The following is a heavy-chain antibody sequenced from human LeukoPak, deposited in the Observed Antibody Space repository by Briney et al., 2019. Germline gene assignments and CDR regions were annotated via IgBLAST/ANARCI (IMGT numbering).Heavy chain of an antibody. CDR1: GFTFSTYD. V-gene: IGHV3-13*01. D-gene: IGHD3-16*01. CDR2: IGTAGDT. CDR3: AGSKPITFGGVTRPDAFDI. J-gene: IGHJ3*02. Sequence: GGSLRLSCAASGFTFSTYDMHWVRQTRGKGREWVSSIGTAGDTYYPGSVKGRFTISRENAKNSLYLQMNSLRGGDTAVYYCAGSKPITFGGVTRPDAFDIWDQGTMVSVSS.